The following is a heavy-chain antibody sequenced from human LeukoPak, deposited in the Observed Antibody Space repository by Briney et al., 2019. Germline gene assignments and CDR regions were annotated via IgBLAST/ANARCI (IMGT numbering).Heavy chain of an antibody. CDR1: GGFISNHY. V-gene: IGHV4-59*11. D-gene: IGHD2-15*01. Sequence: SETLSLTCSVSGGFISNHYWSWIRQPPGKGPEWIGYIYYSGTTNYHPSLKSRVTISVDTSKNQFSLKLSSVTAADTAVYYCARSILHSGGSCCWFYFDYWGQGTLVTVSS. CDR3: ARSILHSGGSCCWFYFDY. J-gene: IGHJ4*02. CDR2: IYYSGTT.